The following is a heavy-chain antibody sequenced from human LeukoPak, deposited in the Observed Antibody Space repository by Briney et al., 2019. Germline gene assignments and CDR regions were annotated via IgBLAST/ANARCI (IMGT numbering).Heavy chain of an antibody. CDR2: INPSGGST. J-gene: IGHJ6*02. CDR3: ATACSGGSCYYYGMDV. Sequence: GASVKVSCKASGYTFTSYYMHWVRQAPGQGLEWMGIINPSGGSTSYAQKFQGRVTMTRDTSTSTVYMELSSLRSEDTAVYYCATACSGGSCYYYGMDVWGQGTTVTVSS. V-gene: IGHV1-46*01. CDR1: GYTFTSYY. D-gene: IGHD2-15*01.